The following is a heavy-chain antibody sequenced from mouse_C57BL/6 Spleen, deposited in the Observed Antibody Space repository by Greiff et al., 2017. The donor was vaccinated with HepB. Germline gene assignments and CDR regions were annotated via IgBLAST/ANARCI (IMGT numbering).Heavy chain of an antibody. CDR2: ISSGGDYI. J-gene: IGHJ2*01. V-gene: IGHV5-9-1*02. CDR1: GFTFSSYA. CDR3: TRVITTVVAYYFDY. D-gene: IGHD1-1*01. Sequence: EVKLVESGEGLVKPGGSLKLSCAASGFTFSSYAMSWVRQTPEKRLEWVAYISSGGDYIYYADTVKGRFTISRDNARNTQYLQMSSLKSEDTAMYYCTRVITTVVAYYFDYWGQGTTLTVSS.